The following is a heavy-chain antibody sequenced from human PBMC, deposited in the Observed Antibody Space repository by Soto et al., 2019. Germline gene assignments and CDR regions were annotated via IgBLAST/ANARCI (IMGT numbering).Heavy chain of an antibody. D-gene: IGHD3-3*01. CDR3: ARGESGITIFGVVSSPYYYYMDV. J-gene: IGHJ6*03. CDR1: GYTFTSCG. Sequence: GASVKVSCKASGYTFTSCGLSWVRQAPGQGLEWMGWISAYNGNTNYAQKLQGRVTMTTDTSTSTAYMELRSLRSDDTAVYYCARGESGITIFGVVSSPYYYYMDVWGKGTTVTVSS. CDR2: ISAYNGNT. V-gene: IGHV1-18*01.